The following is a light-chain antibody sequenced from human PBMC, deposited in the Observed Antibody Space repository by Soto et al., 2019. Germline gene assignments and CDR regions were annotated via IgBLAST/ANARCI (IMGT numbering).Light chain of an antibody. V-gene: IGKV3-20*01. CDR3: QQYGSSPPYT. Sequence: EIVLTQSPGTLSLSPGDRATLSCRASQSLSSSYLAWYQQKPGQAPRLFIYGASSRATGVPDRFSGSGSGTVFTLTISRLEPEDFAVYYCQQYGSSPPYTFGQGTKLEIK. J-gene: IGKJ2*01. CDR1: QSLSSSY. CDR2: GAS.